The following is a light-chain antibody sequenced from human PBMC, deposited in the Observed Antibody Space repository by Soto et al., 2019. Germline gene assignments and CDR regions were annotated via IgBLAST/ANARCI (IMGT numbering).Light chain of an antibody. Sequence: DIVMTQSPDSLAVSLGERATINCKSSQSVLYSSNNKNYLAWYQQKPGQPPKLLIYWASTRESGVPDRFSGSGSGTDFALTISSLQADDGAVYYCQQYYSTPFTFGPWTKVDIK. CDR3: QQYYSTPFT. CDR2: WAS. V-gene: IGKV4-1*01. J-gene: IGKJ3*01. CDR1: QSVLYSSNNKNY.